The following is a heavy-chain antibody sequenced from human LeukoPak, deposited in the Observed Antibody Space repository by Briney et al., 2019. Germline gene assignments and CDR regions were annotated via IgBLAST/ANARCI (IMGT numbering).Heavy chain of an antibody. J-gene: IGHJ4*02. CDR2: ISGSGGST. CDR1: GFTFSSYS. V-gene: IGHV3-23*01. CDR3: AKDLGGYCGSTSCYEVY. D-gene: IGHD2-2*01. Sequence: GGSLRLSCVASGFTFSSYSMIWVRQAPGKGLEWVSAISGSGGSTYYADSVKGRFTISRDNSKNTLYLQMNSLRAEDTAVYYCAKDLGGYCGSTSCYEVYWGQGTLVTVSS.